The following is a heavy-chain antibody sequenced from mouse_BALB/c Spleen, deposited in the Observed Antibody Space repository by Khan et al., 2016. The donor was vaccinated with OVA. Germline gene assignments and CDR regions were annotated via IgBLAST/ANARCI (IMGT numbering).Heavy chain of an antibody. CDR1: GFTFSNFA. CDR3: ARELFTTVVAAPFAY. CDR2: ISTGGSYT. D-gene: IGHD1-1*01. Sequence: EVELVESGGGLVKPGGSLKLSCAVSGFTFSNFAMSWVRQTPEKRLEWVATISTGGSYTYYPDSVQGRFTISMATAKNTLYLQMSSLRSDATAIYDCARELFTTVVAAPFAYWGQGTLVTVSA. V-gene: IGHV5-9-3*01. J-gene: IGHJ3*01.